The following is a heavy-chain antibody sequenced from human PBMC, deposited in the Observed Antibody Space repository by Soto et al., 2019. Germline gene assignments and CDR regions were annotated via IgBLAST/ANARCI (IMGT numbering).Heavy chain of an antibody. J-gene: IGHJ4*02. V-gene: IGHV4-38-2*01. Sequence: SETLSLTCAVSGYSISSGYYWGWIRQPPGEGLEWIGSIYRSGSTYYNPSLKSRVTISVDTSKNQLSLKLSSVTAADTALYYCARGPANYYFDYWGQGTLVT. CDR3: ARGPANYYFDY. CDR2: IYRSGST. CDR1: GYSISSGYY. D-gene: IGHD2-8*01.